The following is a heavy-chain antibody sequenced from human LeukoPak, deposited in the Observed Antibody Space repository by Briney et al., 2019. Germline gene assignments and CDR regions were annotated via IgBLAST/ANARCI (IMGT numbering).Heavy chain of an antibody. D-gene: IGHD2-21*01. CDR2: IIPILGIA. CDR1: GGTFSSYA. Sequence: ASVKVSCKASGGTFSSYAISWVRQAPGQGPEWMGRIIPILGIANYAQQFQGSVRITADKSTSTAYMELSSLRSEDTAVYYCAYSWVDPSYYYYDGMDVWGQGTRVTVSS. J-gene: IGHJ6*02. V-gene: IGHV1-69*04. CDR3: AYSWVDPSYYYYDGMDV.